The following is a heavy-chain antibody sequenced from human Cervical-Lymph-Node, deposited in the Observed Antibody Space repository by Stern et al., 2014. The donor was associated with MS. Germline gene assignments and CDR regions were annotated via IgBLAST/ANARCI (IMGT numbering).Heavy chain of an antibody. V-gene: IGHV3-11*06. D-gene: IGHD6-19*01. CDR3: ARGYSSGWYAGSDY. CDR1: GFSFSDYY. J-gene: IGHJ4*02. CDR2: ISGSTSYT. Sequence: VQLVESGGGLVKPGGSLRLSCAASGFSFSDYYMSGIRQAPGKGLEWGTYISGSTSYTKYADSVKGRFTISRDNTKNSLYLQMNSLSAEDTAVYYCARGYSSGWYAGSDYWGQGSLVTVSS.